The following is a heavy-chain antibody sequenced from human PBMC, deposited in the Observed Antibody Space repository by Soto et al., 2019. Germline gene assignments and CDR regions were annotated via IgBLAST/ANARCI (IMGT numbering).Heavy chain of an antibody. J-gene: IGHJ4*02. CDR1: GFILSDYF. D-gene: IGHD2-21*01. V-gene: IGHV3-72*01. Sequence: EVQLVESGGGLVQPGGSLRLSCAASGFILSDYFMDWVRQVPGKGLEWVGRSTNKRNSYTTVYAASVKGRFTISRDDSKTSLYLQMTSLKTEDTALYYCVTEYYGGCDNWGQGTLVIVSS. CDR3: VTEYYGGCDN. CDR2: STNKRNSYTT.